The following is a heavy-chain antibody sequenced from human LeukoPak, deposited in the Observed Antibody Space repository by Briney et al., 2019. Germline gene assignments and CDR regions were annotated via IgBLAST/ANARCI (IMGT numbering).Heavy chain of an antibody. D-gene: IGHD1-26*01. J-gene: IGHJ5*02. V-gene: IGHV3-64*01. CDR2: ISSNGGST. Sequence: GGSLRLSCAASGFTFSSYAMHWVRQAPGKGLEYVLAISSNGGSTYYANSVKGRFTISRDNSKNTLYLQMGSLRAEDMAVYYCARDSVGATQNSVRFDPWGQGTLVTVSS. CDR3: ARDSVGATQNSVRFDP. CDR1: GFTFSSYA.